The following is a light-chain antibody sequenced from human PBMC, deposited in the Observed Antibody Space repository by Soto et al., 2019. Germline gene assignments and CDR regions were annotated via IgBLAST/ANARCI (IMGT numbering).Light chain of an antibody. J-gene: IGLJ2*01. V-gene: IGLV3-21*04. Sequence: SYELTQPPSVSVAPGKTARITCGGTNIGSKSVHWYQQKPGQAPVLVIYYDSDRPSGIPERFSGSNSGNTATLTISRVEAGDEADYYCQVWDSSSLVVFGGGTKLTVL. CDR1: NIGSKS. CDR2: YDS. CDR3: QVWDSSSLVV.